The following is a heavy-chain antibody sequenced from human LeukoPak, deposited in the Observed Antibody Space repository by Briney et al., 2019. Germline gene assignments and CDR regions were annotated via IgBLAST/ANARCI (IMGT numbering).Heavy chain of an antibody. CDR3: ARLVGATDYYYGMDV. V-gene: IGHV5-51*01. CDR1: GYSFTNYW. Sequence: GASLKISCKGSGYSFTNYWICWVRPMPGKGLEWMGIIYPGDSDTRYSPSFQGQVTISADKSISTAYLQWSSLKASDTAMYYCARLVGATDYYYGMDVWGQGTTVTVSS. J-gene: IGHJ6*02. CDR2: IYPGDSDT. D-gene: IGHD1-26*01.